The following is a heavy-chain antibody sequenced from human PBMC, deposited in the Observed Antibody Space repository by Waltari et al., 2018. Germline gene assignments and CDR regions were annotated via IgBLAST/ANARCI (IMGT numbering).Heavy chain of an antibody. V-gene: IGHV1-18*04. J-gene: IGHJ6*02. CDR1: GYTFTSYG. CDR2: VSTYNANT. Sequence: QIQLVQSGAEVKRPGASVKVSCKASGYTFTSYGISWGRQAPGQGLEWMGWVSTYNANTHYAQNLQCRVTMTTDTSTSTAYMELRRLTSDDTAVYYCAREAYDFLAGSGYYGLDVWAKGPRSPSP. CDR3: AREAYDFLAGSGYYGLDV. D-gene: IGHD3-9*01.